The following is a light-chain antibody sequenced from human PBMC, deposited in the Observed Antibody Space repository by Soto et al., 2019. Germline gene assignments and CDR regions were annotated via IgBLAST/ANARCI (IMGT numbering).Light chain of an antibody. CDR1: SSNIGANYD. CDR2: GNS. Sequence: QAVVTQPPSVSGAPGQRVTISCTGSSSNIGANYDVQWYQHLPGTAPKLLMYGNSNRPSGVPDRFSASKSGSSASLAITGLQAEDEADYYCQSHDSSLRGSVFGGGTKLTVL. J-gene: IGLJ3*02. CDR3: QSHDSSLRGSV. V-gene: IGLV1-40*01.